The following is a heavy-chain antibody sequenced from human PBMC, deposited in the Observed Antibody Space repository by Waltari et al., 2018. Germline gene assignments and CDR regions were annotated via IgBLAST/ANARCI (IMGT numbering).Heavy chain of an antibody. CDR3: ARGAGRAVAGLTYAFDI. D-gene: IGHD6-19*01. CDR2: IIPIFGTA. Sequence: QVQLVQSGAEVKKPGSSVKVSCKAYGGTFSSYAIRRVRQAPVQGLEWMGRIIPIFGTANYAQKFQGRVTITADKSTSTAYMELSSLRSEDTAVYYCARGAGRAVAGLTYAFDIWGQGTMVTVSS. V-gene: IGHV1-69*08. CDR1: GGTFSSYA. J-gene: IGHJ3*02.